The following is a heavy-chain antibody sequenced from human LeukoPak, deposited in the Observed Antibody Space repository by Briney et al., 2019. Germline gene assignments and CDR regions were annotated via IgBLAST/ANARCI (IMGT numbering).Heavy chain of an antibody. J-gene: IGHJ3*02. CDR1: GGSISSGGYY. CDR2: IYHSGST. Sequence: SETLSLTCTVSGGSISSGGYYWSWIRQPPGKGLEWIGYIYHSGSTYYNPSLKSRVTISVDRSKNQFSLKLSSVTAADTAVYYCAKVRSGSFHDGFDIWGQGTMVTVSS. CDR3: AKVRSGSFHDGFDI. D-gene: IGHD1-26*01. V-gene: IGHV4-30-2*01.